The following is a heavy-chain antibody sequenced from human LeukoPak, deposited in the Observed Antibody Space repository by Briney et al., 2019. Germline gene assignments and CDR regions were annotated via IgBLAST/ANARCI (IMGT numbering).Heavy chain of an antibody. CDR2: ISANGGST. CDR1: GFTYSNYW. J-gene: IGHJ6*02. D-gene: IGHD4-11*01. V-gene: IGHV3-64*01. CDR3: ARRVADTDYLGMDV. Sequence: PGGSLRLSCAASGFTYSNYWIHWVRQAPGKGLEYVSAISANGGSTYYANSVKGRFTISRDNSKNMLYFQMDSLIPEDMGVYYCARRVADTDYLGMDVWGQGTTVTVS.